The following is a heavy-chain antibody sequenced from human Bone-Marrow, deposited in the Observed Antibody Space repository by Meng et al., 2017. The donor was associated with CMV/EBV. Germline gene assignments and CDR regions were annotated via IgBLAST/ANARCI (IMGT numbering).Heavy chain of an antibody. CDR3: ARDYRDGEQLVGFYPFDY. CDR1: GFTFSSFS. CDR2: ISSSSSYI. Sequence: GGSLRLSCAASGFTFSSFSMNWVRQAPGKGREWVSSISSSSSYIYYADSVKGRFTISRDNAKNSLYLQMNRLRAEDTAVYYCARDYRDGEQLVGFYPFDYWGQGTLVTVSS. V-gene: IGHV3-21*01. J-gene: IGHJ4*02. D-gene: IGHD6-6*01.